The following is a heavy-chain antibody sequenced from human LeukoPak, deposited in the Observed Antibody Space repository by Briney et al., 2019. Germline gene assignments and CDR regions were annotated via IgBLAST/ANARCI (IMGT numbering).Heavy chain of an antibody. Sequence: GGSLRLSCAASGFTFGSYAMSWVRQAPGKGPEWVSSISGSGGSTYYADSVKGRFTFSRDNSMNTLYLQMNSLRAEDTAVYYCAKALGVNYFDYWGQGTLVTVSS. J-gene: IGHJ4*02. V-gene: IGHV3-23*01. CDR3: AKALGVNYFDY. D-gene: IGHD7-27*01. CDR2: ISGSGGST. CDR1: GFTFGSYA.